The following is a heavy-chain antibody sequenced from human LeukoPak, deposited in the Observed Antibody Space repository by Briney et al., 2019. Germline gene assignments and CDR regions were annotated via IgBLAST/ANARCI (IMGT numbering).Heavy chain of an antibody. V-gene: IGHV4-31*03. Sequence: SETLSLTCTVSGGSISSGGYYWSWIRQHPGKGLEWIGYIYYSGSTYYNPSLKSRVTISVDTSKNQFSLKVRSVTAADTAVYYCARGHVGSYAYYYYYGMDVWGRGTTVTVSS. D-gene: IGHD2-8*01. J-gene: IGHJ6*02. CDR3: ARGHVGSYAYYYYYGMDV. CDR1: GGSISSGGYY. CDR2: IYYSGST.